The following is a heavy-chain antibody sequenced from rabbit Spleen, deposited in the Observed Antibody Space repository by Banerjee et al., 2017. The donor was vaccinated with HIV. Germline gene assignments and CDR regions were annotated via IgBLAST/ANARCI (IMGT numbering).Heavy chain of an antibody. CDR1: GVSFSISSY. CDR2: IDAGSSGFT. Sequence: QSLEESGGDLVKPGASLTLTCTASGVSFSISSYMCWVRQAPGKGLEWIACIDAGSSGFTYFATRAKGRFAISKTSSTPVTLQMPSLTAADTATNFSGTYIDYNGDFNMWGQGALVTVS. J-gene: IGHJ4*01. CDR3: GTYIDYNGDFNM. D-gene: IGHD2-1*01. V-gene: IGHV1S40*01.